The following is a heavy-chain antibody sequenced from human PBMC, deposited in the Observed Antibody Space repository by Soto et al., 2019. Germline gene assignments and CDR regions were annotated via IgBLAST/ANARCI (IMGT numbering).Heavy chain of an antibody. CDR1: EGTFNNYA. Sequence: SVKVSCKASEGTFNNYAISWIRQAPGHGLEWMGGIIPIFGTPNYAQKFQGRVTITADESTSTAYMELSSLRSEDTAVYYCASDNWNYVGWGQGTLVTVSS. CDR2: IIPIFGTP. D-gene: IGHD1-7*01. V-gene: IGHV1-69*13. J-gene: IGHJ4*02. CDR3: ASDNWNYVG.